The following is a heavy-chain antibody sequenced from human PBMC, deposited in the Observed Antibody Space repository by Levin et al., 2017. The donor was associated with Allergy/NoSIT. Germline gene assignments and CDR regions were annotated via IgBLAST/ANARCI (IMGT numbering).Heavy chain of an antibody. CDR2: TRNKAHSYTT. Sequence: GGSLRLSCAASGFTFSDHYMDWVRQPPGKGLEWVGRTRNKAHSYTTEYAASVKGRFTISRDDSKNLLYLQMNSLKIEDTAVYYCSISWNEGSFDNWGQGTLVTVSS. CDR3: SISWNEGSFDN. V-gene: IGHV3-72*01. CDR1: GFTFSDHY. D-gene: IGHD1-1*01. J-gene: IGHJ4*02.